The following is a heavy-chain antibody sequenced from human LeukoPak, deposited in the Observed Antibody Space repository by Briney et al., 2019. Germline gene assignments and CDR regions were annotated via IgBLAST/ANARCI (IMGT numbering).Heavy chain of an antibody. CDR3: ARGVIAARHYFDY. CDR1: GGSFSGYY. Sequence: SETLSLTCAVYGGSFSGYYWSWIRQPPGKGLEWIGEINHSGSTNYNPSLKSRVTISVDTSKNQFPLKLSSVTAADTGVYYCARGVIAARHYFDYWGQGTLVTVSS. J-gene: IGHJ4*02. D-gene: IGHD6-6*01. V-gene: IGHV4-34*01. CDR2: INHSGST.